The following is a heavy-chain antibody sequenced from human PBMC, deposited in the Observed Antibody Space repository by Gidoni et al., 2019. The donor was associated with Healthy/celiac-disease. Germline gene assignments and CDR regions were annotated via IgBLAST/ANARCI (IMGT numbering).Heavy chain of an antibody. Sequence: QLQLQESGSGLVKPSQTLSLTCAVSGGSISSGGYSWSWIRQPPGKGLEWIGYIYHSGSTYYNPSLKSRVTISVDRSKNQFSLKLSSVTAADTAVYYCARCSCGGDDNWFDPWGQGTLVTVSS. J-gene: IGHJ5*02. V-gene: IGHV4-30-2*01. CDR3: ARCSCGGDDNWFDP. CDR1: GGSISSGGYS. CDR2: IYHSGST. D-gene: IGHD2-21*02.